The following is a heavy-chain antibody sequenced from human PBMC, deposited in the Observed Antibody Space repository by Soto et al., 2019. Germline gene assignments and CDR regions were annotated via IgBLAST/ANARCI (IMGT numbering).Heavy chain of an antibody. CDR3: AKDGGEIITMVRGVITYGMDV. Sequence: GGSMRLSCAASGFTFSSYGMHWVRQAPGKGLEWVAVISYDGSNKYYADSVKGRFTISRDNSKNTLYLQMNSLRAEDTAVYYCAKDGGEIITMVRGVITYGMDVWGQGTTVTVSS. CDR1: GFTFSSYG. CDR2: ISYDGSNK. V-gene: IGHV3-30*18. J-gene: IGHJ6*02. D-gene: IGHD3-10*01.